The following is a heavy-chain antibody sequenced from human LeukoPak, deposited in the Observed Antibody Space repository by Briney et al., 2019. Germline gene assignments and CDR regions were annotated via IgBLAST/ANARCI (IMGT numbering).Heavy chain of an antibody. CDR3: ARYDLECRGGTCYPDTY. CDR1: GYTFSISG. CDR2: ISAYNGNT. V-gene: IGHV1-18*01. J-gene: IGHJ4*02. D-gene: IGHD2-15*01. Sequence: ASVKLSLNSSGYTFSISGNSLWRQAPGQGLEWMGWISAYNGNTNYAQKLQDRVTMTTDTSTSTAYIEMRSLRSDDTAMYYCARYDLECRGGTCYPDTYWSQATLVTVSS.